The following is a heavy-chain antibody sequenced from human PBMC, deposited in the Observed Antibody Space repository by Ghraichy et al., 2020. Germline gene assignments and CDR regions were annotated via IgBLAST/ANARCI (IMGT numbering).Heavy chain of an antibody. CDR1: GFTFSSYA. CDR3: AKDYCSGGSCLNNWFDP. D-gene: IGHD2-15*01. V-gene: IGHV3-23*01. CDR2: ISGSGGST. J-gene: IGHJ5*02. Sequence: GGSLRLSCAASGFTFSSYAMSWVRQAPGKGLEWVSAISGSGGSTYYADSVKSRFTISRDNSKNTLYLQMNSLRAEDTAVYYCAKDYCSGGSCLNNWFDPWGQGTLVTVSS.